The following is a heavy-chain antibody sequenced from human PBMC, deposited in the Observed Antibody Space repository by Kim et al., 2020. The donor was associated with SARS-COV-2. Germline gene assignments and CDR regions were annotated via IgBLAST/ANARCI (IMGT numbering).Heavy chain of an antibody. D-gene: IGHD5-18*01. CDR2: ISSSSSYI. Sequence: GGSLRLSCAASGFTFSSYSMNWVRQAPGKGLEWVSSISSSSSYIYYADSVKGRFTISRDNAKNSLYLQMNSLRAEDTAVYYCARVKSRYSSYYGMDVWGQGTKVTVSS. CDR1: GFTFSSYS. CDR3: ARVKSRYSSYYGMDV. V-gene: IGHV3-21*01. J-gene: IGHJ6*02.